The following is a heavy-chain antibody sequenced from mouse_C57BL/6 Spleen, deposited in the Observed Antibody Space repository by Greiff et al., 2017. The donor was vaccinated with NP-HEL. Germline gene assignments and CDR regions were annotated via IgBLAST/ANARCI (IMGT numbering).Heavy chain of an antibody. CDR1: GYTFTSYW. J-gene: IGHJ2*01. Sequence: VQLQQSGAELVKPGASVKLSCKASGYTFTSYWMHWVKQRPGQGLEWIGMIHPNSGSTNYNEKFKSKATLTVDKSSSTAYMQLSSLTSEDSAVYYCASTMVTTCFDYWGQGTTLTVSS. V-gene: IGHV1-64*01. CDR3: ASTMVTTCFDY. CDR2: IHPNSGST. D-gene: IGHD2-2*01.